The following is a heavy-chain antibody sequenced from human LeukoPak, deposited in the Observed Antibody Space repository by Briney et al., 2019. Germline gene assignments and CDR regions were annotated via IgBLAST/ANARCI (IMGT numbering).Heavy chain of an antibody. CDR3: ARDLYDSSGYYLGY. CDR1: GYTFTGYY. V-gene: IGHV1-2*02. CDR2: INPNSGGT. Sequence: ASVKVSCKASGYTFTGYYMHWVRQAPGQGLEWMGWINPNSGGTNYAQKFQGRVTMTRDTSISTAYMELSGLRSDDTAVYYCARDLYDSSGYYLGYWGQGTLVTVSS. D-gene: IGHD3-22*01. J-gene: IGHJ4*02.